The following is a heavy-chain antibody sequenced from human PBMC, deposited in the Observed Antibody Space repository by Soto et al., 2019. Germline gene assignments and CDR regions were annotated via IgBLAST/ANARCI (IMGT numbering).Heavy chain of an antibody. J-gene: IGHJ4*02. CDR3: AGGQRNYGFDY. D-gene: IGHD4-4*01. CDR1: EYTFTIYD. V-gene: IGHV1-8*01. Sequence: QVQLVQSGAEVKKPGASVKVSCKASEYTFTIYDINWVRQTTGQGLEWMGWMNPTSGNTGYAQKFQGRVTMTSDTSTSTAYMELSSLVSEDTAVYYCAGGQRNYGFDYWGQGTLVTVSS. CDR2: MNPTSGNT.